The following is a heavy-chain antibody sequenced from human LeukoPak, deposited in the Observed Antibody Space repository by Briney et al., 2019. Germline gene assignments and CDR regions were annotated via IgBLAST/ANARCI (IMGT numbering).Heavy chain of an antibody. J-gene: IGHJ4*02. CDR1: GFTFSNAW. CDR3: VSLARDY. V-gene: IGHV3-53*01. D-gene: IGHD3-3*02. Sequence: PGGSLRLSCAASGFTFSNAWMSWVRQAPGKGLEWVSVIHNDGSTYYADSVKGRFTISRDNSKNMLFLRMNSLRVEDTAVYFCVSLARDYWGQGTLVSVSS. CDR2: IHNDGST.